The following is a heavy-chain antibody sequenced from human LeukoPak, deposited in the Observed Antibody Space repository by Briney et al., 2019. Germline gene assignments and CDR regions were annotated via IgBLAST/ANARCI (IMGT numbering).Heavy chain of an antibody. Sequence: ASVNVSCKVSGYTLTELSMHWVRQAPGKGLEWMGGFDPEDGETIYAQKFQGRVTMTEDTSTDTAYMELSSLRSEDTAVYYCATSGSHPSLYYYYGMDVWGKGTTVTVSS. CDR2: FDPEDGET. V-gene: IGHV1-24*01. CDR1: GYTLTELS. D-gene: IGHD2-15*01. CDR3: ATSGSHPSLYYYYGMDV. J-gene: IGHJ6*04.